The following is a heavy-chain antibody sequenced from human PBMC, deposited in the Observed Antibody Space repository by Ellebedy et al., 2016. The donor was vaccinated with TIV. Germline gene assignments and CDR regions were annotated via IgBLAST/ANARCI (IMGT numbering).Heavy chain of an antibody. D-gene: IGHD3-16*02. CDR3: ARNGYEYVWGSYHHDY. J-gene: IGHJ4*02. CDR2: ISSSGTYT. Sequence: GGSLRLSCAASGFTFSDYYMSWIRQAPGKGLEWVSYISSSGTYTNYSDSVKGRFTISRDNAKNSLYLQMNSLKAEDTAVHYCARNGYEYVWGSYHHDYWGQGTLVTVSS. V-gene: IGHV3-11*06. CDR1: GFTFSDYY.